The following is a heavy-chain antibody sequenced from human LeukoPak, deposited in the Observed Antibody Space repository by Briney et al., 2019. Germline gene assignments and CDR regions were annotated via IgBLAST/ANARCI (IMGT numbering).Heavy chain of an antibody. Sequence: SVKVSCKASGGTFSSYAISWVRQAPGQGLEWMGRIIPILGIANYAQKFQGRVTITADKSTSTAYMELSSLRSEDTAVYYCARDRQFAWYYDSSGAPPGGSFDYWGQGTLVTVSS. CDR2: IIPILGIA. CDR1: GGTFSSYA. J-gene: IGHJ4*02. D-gene: IGHD3-22*01. V-gene: IGHV1-69*04. CDR3: ARDRQFAWYYDSSGAPPGGSFDY.